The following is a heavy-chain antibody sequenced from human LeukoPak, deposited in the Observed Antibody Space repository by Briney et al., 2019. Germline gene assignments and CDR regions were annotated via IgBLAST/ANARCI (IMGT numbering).Heavy chain of an antibody. CDR2: IKQDGSEK. V-gene: IGHV3-7*03. J-gene: IGHJ1*01. Sequence: PGGSLRLSCAASGFTFSSYWMSWVRQAPGKGLEWVANIKQDGSEKYYVDSVKGRFTISRDNAKNSLYLQMNSLRAEDTAVYYCAKDPSLLWFDPVPTFQHWGQGTLVTVSS. CDR3: AKDPSLLWFDPVPTFQH. D-gene: IGHD3-10*01. CDR1: GFTFSSYW.